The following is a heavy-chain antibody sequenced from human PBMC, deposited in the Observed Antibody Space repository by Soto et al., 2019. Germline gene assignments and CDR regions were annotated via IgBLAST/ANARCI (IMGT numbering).Heavy chain of an antibody. CDR3: AKGPTVFGAVISFDYYYGMYV. V-gene: IGHV3-23*01. Sequence: LSLTCAVYGGSFSGYYWSWVRQAPGRGLEWVSGISGSGAGTYYADSVKGRFTISRDNSKNTLYLQMSGLRAEDAAVYYCAKGPTVFGAVISFDYYYGMYVWGQGTPVTVSS. D-gene: IGHD3-3*01. CDR1: GGSFSGYY. J-gene: IGHJ6*02. CDR2: ISGSGAGT.